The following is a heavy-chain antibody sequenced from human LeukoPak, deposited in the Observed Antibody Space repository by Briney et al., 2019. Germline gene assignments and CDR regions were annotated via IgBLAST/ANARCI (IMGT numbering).Heavy chain of an antibody. V-gene: IGHV6-1*01. D-gene: IGHD1-26*01. CDR3: ARASGGAQDPAIDY. CDR2: TYYRSKWYN. CDR1: GDSVSSNSAA. J-gene: IGHJ4*02. Sequence: SQTLSLTCAISGDSVSSNSAAWDWIRQSPSRGLEWLGRTYYRSKWYNDYAVSVKSRITINPDTPKNQFSLQLNSVTPEDTAVYYCARASGGAQDPAIDYWGQGTLVTVSS.